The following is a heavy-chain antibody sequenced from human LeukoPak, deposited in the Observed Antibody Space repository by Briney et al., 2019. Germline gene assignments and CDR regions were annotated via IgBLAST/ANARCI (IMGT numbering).Heavy chain of an antibody. J-gene: IGHJ4*02. Sequence: GGSLRPSCAASGFTVSSNYMSWVRQAPGKGLEWVSVLYSEGTTYYADSVKGRFTISRDNSKNTLYLQMNSLRAEDTAVYYCARYGGETLGFDYWGQGTLVTVSS. V-gene: IGHV3-53*01. CDR2: LYSEGTT. D-gene: IGHD4/OR15-4a*01. CDR3: ARYGGETLGFDY. CDR1: GFTVSSNY.